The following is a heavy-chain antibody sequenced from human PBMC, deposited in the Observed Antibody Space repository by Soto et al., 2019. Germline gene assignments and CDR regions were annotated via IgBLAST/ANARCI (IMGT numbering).Heavy chain of an antibody. D-gene: IGHD2-2*01. J-gene: IGHJ6*02. CDR1: GYTFTSSG. Sequence: GASVKVSCKASGYTFTSSGISWVRQAPGRGLEWMGGIIPRSATSNYAQKFQGRVTITADESTNTAYMELSSLRSEDTAVYYCAREGLVLVPTTVNSDYYYYAMDVWGQGTTVTVSS. CDR3: AREGLVLVPTTVNSDYYYYAMDV. CDR2: IIPRSATS. V-gene: IGHV1-69*13.